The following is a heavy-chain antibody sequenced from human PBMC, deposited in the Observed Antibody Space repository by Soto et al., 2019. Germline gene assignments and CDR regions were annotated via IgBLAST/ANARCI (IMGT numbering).Heavy chain of an antibody. J-gene: IGHJ5*02. CDR3: ARGYTGYCSGGTCYWFDP. Sequence: EVQLVESGGGLVKPGGSLRLSCAASGFSFSSYSMNWVRQAPGKGLEWVSSISSSTSYINYADSVKGRFTISRDNAKKSLYLQMNSLRAEETAVYYCARGYTGYCSGGTCYWFDPWGQGTLVTVSS. V-gene: IGHV3-21*01. D-gene: IGHD2-15*01. CDR1: GFSFSSYS. CDR2: ISSSTSYI.